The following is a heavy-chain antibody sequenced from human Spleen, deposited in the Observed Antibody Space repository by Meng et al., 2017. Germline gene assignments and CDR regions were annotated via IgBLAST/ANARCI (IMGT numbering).Heavy chain of an antibody. CDR3: ARVRYTRWDYYFDS. J-gene: IGHJ4*02. V-gene: IGHV4-4*02. CDR2: IYDSGNT. CDR1: GGFIVSTNW. D-gene: IGHD1-26*01. Sequence: QVQLQEVGPGLVKPSGTLSLTCPVSGGFIVSTNWWSWVRQTPGKGLEWIGEIYDSGNTNYNPSLKSRVTISVDKSKNQFSLKLSSVTAADTAVYYCARVRYTRWDYYFDSWGQGTLVTVSS.